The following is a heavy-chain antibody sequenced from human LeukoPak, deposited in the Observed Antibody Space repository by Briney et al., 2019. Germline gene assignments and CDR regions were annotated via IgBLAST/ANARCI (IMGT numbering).Heavy chain of an antibody. CDR3: ARDRYSSSWFDI. Sequence: PGRSLRLSCAASGFTFSSYAMHWVRQAPGKGLEWVAVISYDGSNKYYADSVKGRFTISRDNSKNTLYLQMNSLRAEDTAVYYCARDRYSSSWFDIWGQGTKVTVSS. D-gene: IGHD6-13*01. J-gene: IGHJ3*02. V-gene: IGHV3-30-3*01. CDR1: GFTFSSYA. CDR2: ISYDGSNK.